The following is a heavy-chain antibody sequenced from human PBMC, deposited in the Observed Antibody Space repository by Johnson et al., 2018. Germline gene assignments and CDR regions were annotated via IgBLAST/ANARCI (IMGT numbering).Heavy chain of an antibody. CDR2: ISWNRGSI. D-gene: IGHD4-17*01. Sequence: EVQLVESGGGLVQPGRSLRLSCAASGFTFDDYAMHWVRQAPGKGLEWVSGISWNRGSIGYADSVKGRFTISRDNAKNSLYLKMNSLRAEDTALYYCAKDIGWGYGDKRNAFDIWVQGSMVTVSS. CDR1: GFTFDDYA. V-gene: IGHV3-9*01. J-gene: IGHJ3*02. CDR3: AKDIGWGYGDKRNAFDI.